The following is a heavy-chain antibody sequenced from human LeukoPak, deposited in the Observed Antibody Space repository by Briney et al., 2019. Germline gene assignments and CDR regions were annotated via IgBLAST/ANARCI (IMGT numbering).Heavy chain of an antibody. D-gene: IGHD3-10*01. Sequence: SETLSLTCAVYGGSSSGYYWSWFRQPPGKGLEWMGETNHSGRPNYNPSLKSRVTISVDTSKNQFSLKLSSVTAADTAVYYCARAARLRDYGSESSHSPGYDFWGQGTLVTVSS. CDR3: ARAARLRDYGSESSHSPGYDF. J-gene: IGHJ4*02. V-gene: IGHV4-34*01. CDR2: TNHSGRP. CDR1: GGSSSGYY.